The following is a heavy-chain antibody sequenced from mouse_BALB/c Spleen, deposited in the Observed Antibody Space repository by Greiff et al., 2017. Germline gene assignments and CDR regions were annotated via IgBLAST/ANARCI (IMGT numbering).Heavy chain of an antibody. CDR1: GFTFTDYY. V-gene: IGHV7-3*02. D-gene: IGHD1-1*02. J-gene: IGHJ2*01. CDR3: ERENCGGRYLEY. Sequence: EVKVVESGGGLVQPGGSLRLSCATSGFTFTDYYMSWVRQPPGKALEWLGFIRNKANGYTTEYSASVKGRFTISRDNSQSILYLQMNTLRAEDSATYYCERENCGGRYLEYWGQGTTLTVSA. CDR2: IRNKANGYTT.